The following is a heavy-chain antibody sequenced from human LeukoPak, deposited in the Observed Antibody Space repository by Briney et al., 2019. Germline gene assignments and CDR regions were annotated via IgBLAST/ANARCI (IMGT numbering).Heavy chain of an antibody. CDR2: LHASEST. Sequence: PSGTLSLTCTASGAYISNYYWTWARQPAAQGLEWIGRLHASESTVYNPSLESRVPMSMDTSKDQLSLTLTSVTAAGSAIYYCVTLSSGAGFDVWGQGTVVTVSS. D-gene: IGHD3-22*01. CDR1: GAYISNYY. J-gene: IGHJ3*01. CDR3: VTLSSGAGFDV. V-gene: IGHV4-4*07.